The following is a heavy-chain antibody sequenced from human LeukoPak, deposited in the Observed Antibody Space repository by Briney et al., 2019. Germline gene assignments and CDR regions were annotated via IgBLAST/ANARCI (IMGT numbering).Heavy chain of an antibody. V-gene: IGHV4-61*02. CDR1: GGSISSGSYY. CDR3: ARGYGDYLNWFDP. Sequence: PSETLSLTCTVSGGSISSGSYYWSWIRQPAGKGLEWIGRIYTSGGTNYNPSLKSRVTISVDTSKNQFSLKLSSVTAADTAVYYCARGYGDYLNWFDPWGQGTLVTVSS. D-gene: IGHD4-17*01. J-gene: IGHJ5*02. CDR2: IYTSGGT.